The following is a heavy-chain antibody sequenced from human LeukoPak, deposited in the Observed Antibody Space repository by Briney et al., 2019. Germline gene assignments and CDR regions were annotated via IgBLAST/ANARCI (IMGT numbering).Heavy chain of an antibody. CDR3: ARDKGESSSGWPASGFFDY. D-gene: IGHD6-19*01. CDR1: GFTFSSYW. CDR2: IYSGGSA. Sequence: GGSLRLSCAASGFTFSSYWMTWVRQAPGKGLEWVSVIYSGGSAYYADSVKGRFTISRDNSKNTLYLQMNSLRAEDTAVYYCARDKGESSSGWPASGFFDYWGQGTLVTVSS. V-gene: IGHV3-53*01. J-gene: IGHJ4*02.